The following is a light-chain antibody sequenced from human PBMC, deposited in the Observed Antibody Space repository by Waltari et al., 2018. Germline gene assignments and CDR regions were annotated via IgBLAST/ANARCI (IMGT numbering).Light chain of an antibody. CDR2: GAS. Sequence: EIVLTPSPGTLSLSPGERATLFCRASQSVSSSYLAWYQQRPGQPPRLLIYGASSRATGIPDRFRGSGSGTDFTLTISRLEPEDFAMYYCQQYGPSPPFTFGQGTKLEIK. V-gene: IGKV3-20*01. CDR3: QQYGPSPPFT. CDR1: QSVSSSY. J-gene: IGKJ2*01.